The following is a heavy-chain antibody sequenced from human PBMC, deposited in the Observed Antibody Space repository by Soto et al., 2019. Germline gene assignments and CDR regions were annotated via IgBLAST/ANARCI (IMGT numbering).Heavy chain of an antibody. D-gene: IGHD3-10*01. CDR1: GFNFSPYW. CDR2: IGGGSSVT. J-gene: IGHJ3*02. CDR3: VRDRGSPDSFDS. V-gene: IGHV3-74*01. Sequence: GGSLRLSCAASGFNFSPYWMHWVRQVPGKGLEWISHIGGGSSVTIYADSVKGRFTISRDDAKNTLYLQMNSLRSEDTAVYYCVRDRGSPDSFDSWGQGTMVTVSS.